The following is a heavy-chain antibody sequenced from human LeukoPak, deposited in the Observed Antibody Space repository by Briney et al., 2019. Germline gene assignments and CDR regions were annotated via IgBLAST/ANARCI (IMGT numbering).Heavy chain of an antibody. CDR2: IYYSGST. J-gene: IGHJ3*02. V-gene: IGHV4-31*03. CDR3: AREVGNYYDSSGYFDDAFDI. Sequence: SETLSLTCTVSGGSISSSSYYWSWIRQHPGKGLEWIGYIYYSGSTYYNPSLKSRVIISVDTSKNQFSLKLSAVTAADTAVYYCAREVGNYYDSSGYFDDAFDIWGQGTMVTVSS. D-gene: IGHD3-22*01. CDR1: GGSISSSSYY.